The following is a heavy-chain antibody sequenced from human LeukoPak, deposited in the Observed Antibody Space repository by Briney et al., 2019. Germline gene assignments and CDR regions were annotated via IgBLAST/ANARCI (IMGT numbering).Heavy chain of an antibody. V-gene: IGHV3-21*01. Sequence: PGGSLRLSCAASGFTFSSYSMNWVRQAPGKGLEWVPSISSSSSYIYYADSVKGRFTISRDNAKNSLYLQMNSLRAEDTAVYYCARWGFGELLSRPVFDYWGQGTLVTVSS. D-gene: IGHD3-10*01. CDR3: ARWGFGELLSRPVFDY. J-gene: IGHJ4*02. CDR1: GFTFSSYS. CDR2: ISSSSSYI.